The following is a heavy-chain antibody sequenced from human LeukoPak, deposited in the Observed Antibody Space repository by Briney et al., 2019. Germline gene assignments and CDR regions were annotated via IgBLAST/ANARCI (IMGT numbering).Heavy chain of an antibody. D-gene: IGHD3-10*01. Sequence: GESLKISCQGSGYDFSSYWIGWVRQMPGNGLEWMAIIFPGDSDTTYSPSFQGQVTISADKSINTAYLEWSSLKASDTAMYYCARAKTMVRGVIPNYFDYWGQGTLVTVSS. V-gene: IGHV5-51*01. J-gene: IGHJ4*02. CDR2: IFPGDSDT. CDR1: GYDFSSYW. CDR3: ARAKTMVRGVIPNYFDY.